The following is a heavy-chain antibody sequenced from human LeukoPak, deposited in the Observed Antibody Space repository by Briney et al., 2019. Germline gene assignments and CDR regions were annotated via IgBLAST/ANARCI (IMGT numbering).Heavy chain of an antibody. V-gene: IGHV1-69*13. Sequence: GASVKVSCKASGGTFSSYGISWVRQAPGQGLEWMGGIIPIFGTANYAQKFQGRVTITADESTSTAYMELSSLRSEDTAVYYCARSCGGDCYPYYYYGMDVWGQVTTVTVSS. CDR2: IIPIFGTA. CDR3: ARSCGGDCYPYYYYGMDV. J-gene: IGHJ6*02. CDR1: GGTFSSYG. D-gene: IGHD2-21*02.